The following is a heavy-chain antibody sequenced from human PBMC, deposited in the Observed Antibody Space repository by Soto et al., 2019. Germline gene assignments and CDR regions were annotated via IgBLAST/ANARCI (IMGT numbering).Heavy chain of an antibody. CDR1: GFTFSSNA. Sequence: PGGSLRLSCSASGFTFSSNAMNWVRQAPGKGLEWVSIISGSGDTTYYADSVKGRFTISRDNSKSTLYLQMNSLRAEDTALYYCAKGRSYYYYYGVDVWGQGTTVTVSS. V-gene: IGHV3-23*01. CDR2: ISGSGDTT. CDR3: AKGRSYYYYYGVDV. J-gene: IGHJ6*02.